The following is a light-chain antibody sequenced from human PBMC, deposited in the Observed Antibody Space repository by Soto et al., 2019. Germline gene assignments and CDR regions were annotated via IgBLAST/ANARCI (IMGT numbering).Light chain of an antibody. CDR2: DNN. CDR1: SSNIGNNY. Sequence: QSVLTQPPSVSAAPGQTVTISCSGSSSNIGNNYVSWFQQFPGTAPKLLIYDNNKRPSGIPDRFSGSKSGTSATLGITGRQTGDEADYYCGTWDASLSAGVIGGGTKLTVL. J-gene: IGLJ2*01. V-gene: IGLV1-51*01. CDR3: GTWDASLSAGV.